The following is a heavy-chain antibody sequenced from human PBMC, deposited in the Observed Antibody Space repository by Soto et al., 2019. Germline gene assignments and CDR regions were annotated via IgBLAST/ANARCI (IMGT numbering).Heavy chain of an antibody. CDR2: ASYDGTYK. CDR3: ARGGDVLDY. D-gene: IGHD3-16*01. CDR1: GFVFGGFG. Sequence: QVELVESGGGVVRPGKSLTVSCTGSGFVFGGFGMHWVRQTPGKGLEWLGMASYDGTYKYFADSVKGRFTISRDNGMNTVYLQMVNLRLEDTALYYCARGGDVLDYWGRGTLVTVSS. J-gene: IGHJ4*02. V-gene: IGHV3-30*03.